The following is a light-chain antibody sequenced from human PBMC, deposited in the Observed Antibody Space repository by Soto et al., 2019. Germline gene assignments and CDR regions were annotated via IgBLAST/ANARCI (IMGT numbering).Light chain of an antibody. CDR2: DAF. CDR3: HQRSNWYT. V-gene: IGKV3-11*01. CDR1: QGVNNF. Sequence: EVVLTQSPATLSLSPGERATLSCRASQGVNNFVAWYQQKPGQAPRLLIFDAFTRATGIPDRFSGSGSGTDFTLTISSLEPEDGAVYYCHQRSNWYTFGQGTKLEIK. J-gene: IGKJ2*01.